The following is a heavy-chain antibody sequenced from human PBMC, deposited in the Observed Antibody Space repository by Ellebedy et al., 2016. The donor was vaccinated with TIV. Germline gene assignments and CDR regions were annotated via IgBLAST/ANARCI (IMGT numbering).Heavy chain of an antibody. J-gene: IGHJ6*02. CDR2: INPSGSST. CDR3: AREGNQQLKIDDYNYGMDV. D-gene: IGHD1-14*01. Sequence: AASVKVSCKASEYIFTSYYMHWVRQAPGQGLEWMGIINPSGSSTSYAQKLQGRVTMTRDTSTSTVYMELSSLRSEDTAVYFCAREGNQQLKIDDYNYGMDVWGQGTTVTVSS. V-gene: IGHV1-46*04. CDR1: EYIFTSYY.